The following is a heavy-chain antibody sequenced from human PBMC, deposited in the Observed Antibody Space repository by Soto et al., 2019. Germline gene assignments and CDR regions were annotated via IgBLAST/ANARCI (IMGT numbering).Heavy chain of an antibody. CDR3: ARSSREWIHDY. CDR2: ISAYNGNT. CDR1: GYTFTSYG. D-gene: IGHD3-3*01. V-gene: IGHV1-18*01. Sequence: GASVKVSCKASGYTFTSYGISWVRQAPGQGLEWMGWISAYNGNTNYAQKLQGRVTMTSDTSTTTAYMELRSLRSDDTAVYYCARSSREWIHDYWGQGTLVTVSS. J-gene: IGHJ4*02.